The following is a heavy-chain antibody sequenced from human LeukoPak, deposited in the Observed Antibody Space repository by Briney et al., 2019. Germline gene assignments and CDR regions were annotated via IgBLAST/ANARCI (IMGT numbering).Heavy chain of an antibody. CDR3: ARVGRPLIAVVDNFDY. V-gene: IGHV3-21*01. CDR2: ISSSSSYI. J-gene: IGHJ4*02. Sequence: GGSLRLSCAASGFTFSSYSMNWVRQAPGKGLEWVSSISSSSSYIYYADSVKGRFTISRDNAKNSLYLQMNSLRAEDTAVYYCARVGRPLIAVVDNFDYWGQGTLVTVSS. D-gene: IGHD6-19*01. CDR1: GFTFSSYS.